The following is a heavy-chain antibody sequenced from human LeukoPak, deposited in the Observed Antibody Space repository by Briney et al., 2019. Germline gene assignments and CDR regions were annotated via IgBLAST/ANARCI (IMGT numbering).Heavy chain of an antibody. J-gene: IGHJ4*02. CDR2: IYHSGNT. CDR1: GYSISSDYY. CDR3: ARAGYSNGLDY. D-gene: IGHD6-19*01. V-gene: IGHV4-38-2*02. Sequence: SETLSLTCSVSGYSISSDYYWGWIRQLPGKGLEWIGSIYHSGNTYYNPSLKSRVTILIDTSKNQFSLKLNSVTAADTAVYYCARAGYSNGLDYWGQGTLVTVPS.